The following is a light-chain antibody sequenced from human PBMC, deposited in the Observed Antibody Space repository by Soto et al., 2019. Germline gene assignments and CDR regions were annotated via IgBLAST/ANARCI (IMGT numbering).Light chain of an antibody. CDR3: GTWDNSLSAGV. CDR1: ASNLGANY. Sequence: QSVLTQPPSVSAAPGQKVTISCSGSASNLGANYVSWYQLLPGTAPKLLIYDNEKRPSGIPDRFSGSKSGTSATLGITGLQTGDEADYYCGTWDNSLSAGVFGGGTKLTVL. V-gene: IGLV1-51*01. J-gene: IGLJ2*01. CDR2: DNE.